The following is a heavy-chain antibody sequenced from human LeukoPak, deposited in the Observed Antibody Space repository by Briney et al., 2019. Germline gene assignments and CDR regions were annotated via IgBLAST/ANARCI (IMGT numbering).Heavy chain of an antibody. CDR2: INHSGST. D-gene: IGHD4-23*01. CDR1: GGSFSGYY. V-gene: IGHV4-34*01. CDR3: ARARYGGNSRYFDY. J-gene: IGHJ4*02. Sequence: SETLSLTCAVYGGSFSGYYWSWIRQPPGKGLEWIGEINHSGSTNYNPSLKSRVTISVDTSKNQFSLKLSSVTAAHTAVYYCARARYGGNSRYFDYWGQGTLVTASS.